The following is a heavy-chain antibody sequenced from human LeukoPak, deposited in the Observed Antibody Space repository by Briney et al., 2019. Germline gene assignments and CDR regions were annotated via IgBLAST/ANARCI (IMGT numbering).Heavy chain of an antibody. Sequence: GGSLRLSCADSGFTFSSYVMSWVRQAPGKGLEWVSDISGSGGSTYYADSVKGRFTISRDNSKNTLYLQMNGLRAEDTAVYYCAKGWALNYYYYGMDVWGQGTTVTVSS. CDR3: AKGWALNYYYYGMDV. D-gene: IGHD1-26*01. CDR2: ISGSGGST. V-gene: IGHV3-23*01. CDR1: GFTFSSYV. J-gene: IGHJ6*02.